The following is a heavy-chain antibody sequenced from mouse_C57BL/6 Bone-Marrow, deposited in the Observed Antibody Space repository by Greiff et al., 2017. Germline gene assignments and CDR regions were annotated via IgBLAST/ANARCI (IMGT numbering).Heavy chain of an antibody. CDR2: IDPENGDT. CDR1: GFNITDDY. CDR3: TRYYDYAY. D-gene: IGHD2-4*01. Sequence: EVQLQQSGAELVRPGASVTLSCTASGFNITDDYMHWVKQRPEQGLEWIGWIDPENGDTEYASKFQGKATITADTSSNTAYLQISSLTSEDTAVYYCTRYYDYAYWGQGTLVTVSA. J-gene: IGHJ3*01. V-gene: IGHV14-4*01.